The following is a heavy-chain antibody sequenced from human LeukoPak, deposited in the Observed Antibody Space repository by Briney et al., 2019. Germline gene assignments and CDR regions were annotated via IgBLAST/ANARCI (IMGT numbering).Heavy chain of an antibody. J-gene: IGHJ5*02. CDR2: IYHSGST. D-gene: IGHD2-21*02. CDR3: ARPSQGGDVFDP. CDR1: GGSISSGGYS. V-gene: IGHV4-30-2*01. Sequence: SETLSLTCAVSGGSISSGGYSWSWIRQPPGKGLEWIGYIYHSGSTYYNPSLKSRVTISVDTSKNQFSLKLSSVTAADTAVYYCARPSQGGDVFDPWGQGTLVTVSS.